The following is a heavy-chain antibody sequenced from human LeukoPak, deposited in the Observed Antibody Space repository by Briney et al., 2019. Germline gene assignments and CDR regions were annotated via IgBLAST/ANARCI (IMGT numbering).Heavy chain of an antibody. CDR2: IYYSGST. V-gene: IGHV4-59*01. D-gene: IGHD3-22*01. Sequence: KPSETLSLTCTVSGGSISSYYWSWIRQPPGKGLEWIGYIYYSGSTNYNPSLTSRVTISVDTSKNQFSLKLSSVTAADTAVYYCARGRRSGYPEWGQGTLVTVSS. CDR1: GGSISSYY. J-gene: IGHJ4*02. CDR3: ARGRRSGYPE.